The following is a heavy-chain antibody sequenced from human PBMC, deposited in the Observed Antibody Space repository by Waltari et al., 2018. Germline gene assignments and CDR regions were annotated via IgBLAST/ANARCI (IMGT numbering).Heavy chain of an antibody. V-gene: IGHV3-23*01. Sequence: EVQLLESGGGLVQPGGSLRLSCQASGFTSLTHAINWVRQAPGKGLGWVQSIRVSDATYYADSVKGRFTVSRDYSDNTIHLQMDSLRADDTAVYFCAKPFYNWDDPLHSWGQGAPVTVSS. D-gene: IGHD1-20*01. CDR1: GFTSLTHA. CDR3: AKPFYNWDDPLHS. J-gene: IGHJ1*01. CDR2: IRVSDAT.